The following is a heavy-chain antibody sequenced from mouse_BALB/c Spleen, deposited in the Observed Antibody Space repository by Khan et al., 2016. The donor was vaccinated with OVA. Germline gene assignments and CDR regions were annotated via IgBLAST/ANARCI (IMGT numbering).Heavy chain of an antibody. D-gene: IGHD2-14*01. J-gene: IGHJ3*01. Sequence: VQLQESGAELVKPGASVKLSCKASGYTFTSYDINWVRQRPEQGLEWIGWMFPGDGSTKYNENFKGKATLTTDKSSSTAYMQLSRLTSEDSGAYFCGRGGYGVFAYWGQGTLVTVSA. CDR2: MFPGDGST. CDR3: GRGGYGVFAY. CDR1: GYTFTSYD. V-gene: IGHV1-85*01.